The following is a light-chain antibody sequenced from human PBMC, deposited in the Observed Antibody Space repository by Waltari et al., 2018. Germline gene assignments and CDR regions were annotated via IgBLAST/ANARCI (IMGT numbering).Light chain of an antibody. CDR1: QSVSSSY. V-gene: IGKV3-20*01. CDR3: QQFKSYPRT. Sequence: EIVLTQSPGTLSLSPGERATLSCRASQSVSSSYLAWYQQKPGQAPRLLIYGASSRATGIPDRFSGSGSGTDFTLTINRLGPEDFAVYYCQQFKSYPRTFGQGTRLE. J-gene: IGKJ5*01. CDR2: GAS.